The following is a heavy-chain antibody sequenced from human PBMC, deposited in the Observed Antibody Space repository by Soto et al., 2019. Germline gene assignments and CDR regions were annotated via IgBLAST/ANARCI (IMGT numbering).Heavy chain of an antibody. Sequence: QVQLVQSGAEVKKPGASVKVSCKASGYIFTNHYIHWVRQAPXQGLEWMGIINPSGGSTNYLQKFQGRVTMTRDTSTSTVYMELSSLRSEDTAVYFCARADYYDSSGFDYDYWGQGTLVTVSS. J-gene: IGHJ4*02. CDR2: INPSGGST. CDR1: GYIFTNHY. CDR3: ARADYYDSSGFDYDY. D-gene: IGHD3-22*01. V-gene: IGHV1-46*01.